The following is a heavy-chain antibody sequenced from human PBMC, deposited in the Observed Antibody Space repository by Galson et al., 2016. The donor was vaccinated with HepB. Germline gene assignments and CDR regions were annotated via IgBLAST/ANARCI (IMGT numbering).Heavy chain of an antibody. Sequence: SVKVSCKASGYTFTSYGISWVRQAPGQGLEWMGWISPYNGDTNYAQKLQGRVTVTTDTSASTAYTELRSLRSDDTAVYYCARGGGSAYYGMDVWGQGTTVTVSS. CDR1: GYTFTSYG. D-gene: IGHD1-26*01. J-gene: IGHJ6*02. V-gene: IGHV1-18*01. CDR2: ISPYNGDT. CDR3: ARGGGSAYYGMDV.